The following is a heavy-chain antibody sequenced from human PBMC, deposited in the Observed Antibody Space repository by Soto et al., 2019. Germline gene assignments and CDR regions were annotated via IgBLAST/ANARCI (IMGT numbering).Heavy chain of an antibody. CDR3: AREGGIVVVVAATDAFDI. D-gene: IGHD2-15*01. J-gene: IGHJ3*02. Sequence: VQLVESGGGLVQPGGSLRLSCAASGFTFSSYWMSWVRQAPGKGLEWVANIKQDGSEKYYVDSVKGRFTISRDNAKNSLYLQMNSLRAEDTAVYYCAREGGIVVVVAATDAFDIWGQGTMVTVSS. CDR2: IKQDGSEK. V-gene: IGHV3-7*01. CDR1: GFTFSSYW.